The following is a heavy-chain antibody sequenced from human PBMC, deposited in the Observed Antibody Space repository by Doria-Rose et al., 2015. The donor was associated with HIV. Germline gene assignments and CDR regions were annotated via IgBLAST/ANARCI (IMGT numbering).Heavy chain of an antibody. J-gene: IGHJ4*02. D-gene: IGHD6-13*01. V-gene: IGHV2-26*01. Sequence: QVTLKESGPVLVKPTETLTLTCTVSGVSLSSPGMGVSWIRQPPGKALEWLANIFSDDERSYKTSLQSRLTISRGTSKSQLVLTMTDMGPVDTATYYCARIKSSRWYHKYYFDFWGQGTLVIVSA. CDR3: ARIKSSRWYHKYYFDF. CDR1: GVSLSSPGMG. CDR2: IFSDDER.